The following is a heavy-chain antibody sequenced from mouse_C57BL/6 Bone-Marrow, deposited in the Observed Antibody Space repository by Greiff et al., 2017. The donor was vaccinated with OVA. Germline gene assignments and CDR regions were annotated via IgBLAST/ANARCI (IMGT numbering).Heavy chain of an antibody. V-gene: IGHV1-52*01. Sequence: QVQLQQPGAELVRPGSSVKLSCKASGYTFTSYWMHWVKQRPIKGLEWIGTIDPSDSETHYNQKFKDKATLTVDKYASTAYMQLSSLTSEDSAVYYCARESNYYFDYWGQGTTLTVSS. CDR2: IDPSDSET. D-gene: IGHD2-5*01. CDR1: GYTFTSYW. J-gene: IGHJ2*01. CDR3: ARESNYYFDY.